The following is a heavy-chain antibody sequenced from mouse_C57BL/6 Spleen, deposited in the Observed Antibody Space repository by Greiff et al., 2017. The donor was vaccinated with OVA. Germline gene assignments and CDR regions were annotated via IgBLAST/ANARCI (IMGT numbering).Heavy chain of an antibody. CDR1: GFTFSSYA. J-gene: IGHJ1*03. Sequence: EVMLVESGGGLVKPGGSLKLSCAASGFTFSSYAMSWVRQTPEKRLEWVATISDGCSYTYYPDNVNGRFTISRDKAKNSLYLQMSHLRSEDTAMYYWAGCGYYWYFDVWGTGTTVTVSS. D-gene: IGHD2-2*01. CDR3: AGCGYYWYFDV. V-gene: IGHV5-4*03. CDR2: ISDGCSYT.